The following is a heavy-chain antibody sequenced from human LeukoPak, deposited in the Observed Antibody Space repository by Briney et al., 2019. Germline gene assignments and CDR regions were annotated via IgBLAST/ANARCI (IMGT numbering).Heavy chain of an antibody. Sequence: PGGSLRLSCAASGFTVSSNYMSWVRQAPGKGLEWVSGINWNGGSTGYADSVKGRFTISRDNAKNSLYLQMNSLRAEDTALYYCAKGSGDFWSGNYYFDYWGQGTLVTVSS. CDR3: AKGSGDFWSGNYYFDY. CDR2: INWNGGST. CDR1: GFTVSSNY. D-gene: IGHD3-3*01. J-gene: IGHJ4*02. V-gene: IGHV3-20*04.